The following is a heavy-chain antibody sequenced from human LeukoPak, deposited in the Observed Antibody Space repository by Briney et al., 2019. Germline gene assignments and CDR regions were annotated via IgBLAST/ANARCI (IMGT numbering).Heavy chain of an antibody. J-gene: IGHJ3*02. D-gene: IGHD3-22*01. CDR2: ISANGGFI. CDR1: GFNFDDYA. CDR3: TKEVQRWHSYFYRPSYALDI. Sequence: GGSLRLSCAVSGFNFDDYAIRWVRQGPGKGLEWVAGISANGGFISYGESVKGRFTISRDNPRNSVFLQMNFLRAEDMAMYFCTKEVQRWHSYFYRPSYALDIWGQGTMVSVSS. V-gene: IGHV3-9*03.